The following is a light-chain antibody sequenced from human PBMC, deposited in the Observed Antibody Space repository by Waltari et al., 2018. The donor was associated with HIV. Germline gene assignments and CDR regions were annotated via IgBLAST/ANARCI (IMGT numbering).Light chain of an antibody. Sequence: QSALTQPRSVSGSPGQSVTISCTGTASDIGYFDYVSWYQQYPGKAPPVIIYEVFQQPSGVPDRFTASKSGITASLTISGLQDEDEADYYCCSYAGTYTYVFGSGTTVTVL. V-gene: IGLV2-11*01. CDR1: ASDIGYFDY. CDR3: CSYAGTYTYV. CDR2: EVF. J-gene: IGLJ1*01.